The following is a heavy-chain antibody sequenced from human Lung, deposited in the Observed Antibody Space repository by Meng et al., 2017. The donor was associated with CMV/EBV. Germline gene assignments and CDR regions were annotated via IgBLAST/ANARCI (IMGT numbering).Heavy chain of an antibody. V-gene: IGHV1-18*01. CDR1: VYTFTSYG. CDR3: AREGYGDYVSYYYGGMDV. D-gene: IGHD4-17*01. J-gene: IGHJ6*02. Sequence: ASVXVSCKASVYTFTSYGISRVRQAPGQGLEWMGWISAYNGNTNDAQKLHGRVTMTTDTSTSTANMELWSLRSHETAVYYCAREGYGDYVSYYYGGMDVWXQGTXVTVSS. CDR2: ISAYNGNT.